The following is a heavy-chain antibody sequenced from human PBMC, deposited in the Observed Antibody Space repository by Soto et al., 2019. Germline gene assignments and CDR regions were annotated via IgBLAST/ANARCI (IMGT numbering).Heavy chain of an antibody. CDR1: GYTFTSYG. CDR2: ISAYNGNT. V-gene: IGHV1-18*01. D-gene: IGHD3-3*01. CDR3: ARDYLTISKWARFDY. Sequence: QVQLVQSGAEVKKPGASVKVSCKASGYTFTSYGISWVRQAPGQGLEWMGWISAYNGNTNYAQKLQGRVTMTTDTATSTAYMELRSLRSDDTAVYYCARDYLTISKWARFDYWGQGTLVTVSS. J-gene: IGHJ4*02.